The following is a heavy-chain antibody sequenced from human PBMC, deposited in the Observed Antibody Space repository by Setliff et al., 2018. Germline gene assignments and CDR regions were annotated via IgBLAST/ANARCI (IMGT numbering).Heavy chain of an antibody. D-gene: IGHD2-15*01. V-gene: IGHV1-46*01. CDR1: GYTFTSYY. CDR2: INPSGGST. Sequence: ASVKVSCKASGYTFTSYYMHWVRQAPGQGLEWMGIINPSGGSTSYAQKFQGRVAMTTDTSTSTAFMELRSLRPDDTAFYYCGRVDAELILGNYIDYWGQGTLVTVSS. J-gene: IGHJ4*02. CDR3: GRVDAELILGNYIDY.